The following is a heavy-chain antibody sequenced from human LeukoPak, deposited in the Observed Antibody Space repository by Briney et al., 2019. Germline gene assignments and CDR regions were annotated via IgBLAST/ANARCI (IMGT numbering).Heavy chain of an antibody. CDR2: IYYSGST. CDR3: ASRGDDYGGNTTYGMDV. Sequence: SETLSLTCTVSGGSISSSSYYWGWIRQPPGKGLEWIGSIYYSGSTYYNPSLKSRVTISVDTSKNQFSLKLSSVTAADTAVYYCASRGDDYGGNTTYGMDVWGQGTTVTVSS. V-gene: IGHV4-39*01. CDR1: GGSISSSSYY. J-gene: IGHJ6*02. D-gene: IGHD4-23*01.